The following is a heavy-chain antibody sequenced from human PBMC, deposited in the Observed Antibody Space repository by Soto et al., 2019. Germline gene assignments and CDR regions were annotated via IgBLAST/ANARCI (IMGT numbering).Heavy chain of an antibody. J-gene: IGHJ4*02. CDR2: MNAGVGNT. V-gene: IGHV1-3*01. D-gene: IGHD5-18*01. Sequence: HVELVQSGADVKKPGASVTISCKASGYTFTDYALHWVRQAPGQRLEWMGWMNAGVGNTLYSQKFQGRITITRDTSASTAYMELTCLKSEDTAIYYCARDTGYTFGSLNYWGPGTLVTVSS. CDR3: ARDTGYTFGSLNY. CDR1: GYTFTDYA.